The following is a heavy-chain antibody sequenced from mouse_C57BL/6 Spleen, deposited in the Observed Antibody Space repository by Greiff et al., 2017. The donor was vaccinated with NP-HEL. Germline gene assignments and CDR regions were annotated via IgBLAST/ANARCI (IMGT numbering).Heavy chain of an antibody. Sequence: QVQLQQPGAELVMPGASVKLSCKASGYTFTSYWMHWVKQRPGQGLEWIGEIDPSDSYTNYNQKFKGKSTLTVDKSSSTAYMQLSSLTSEDSAVYYCARPSRYYAMDYWGQGTSVTVSS. D-gene: IGHD1-1*01. CDR2: IDPSDSYT. CDR1: GYTFTSYW. CDR3: ARPSRYYAMDY. V-gene: IGHV1-69*01. J-gene: IGHJ4*01.